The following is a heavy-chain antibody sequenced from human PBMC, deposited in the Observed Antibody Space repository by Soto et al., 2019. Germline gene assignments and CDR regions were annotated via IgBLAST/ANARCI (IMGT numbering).Heavy chain of an antibody. CDR3: ARGRRVIVSRYTMDV. Sequence: QVQLQESGPGLVKPSQTLSLTCTIYGGSISSGDYYWSWIRQPPGKGLEWIGYTHYSEYTHSGDTYYNPSLKSRVTVSVDTSRNQFSLNLNSVTAADTAVYFCARGRRVIVSRYTMDVWGQGTTVSVS. CDR2: THYSEYTHSGDT. J-gene: IGHJ6*02. D-gene: IGHD2-15*01. V-gene: IGHV4-30-4*01. CDR1: GGSISSGDYY.